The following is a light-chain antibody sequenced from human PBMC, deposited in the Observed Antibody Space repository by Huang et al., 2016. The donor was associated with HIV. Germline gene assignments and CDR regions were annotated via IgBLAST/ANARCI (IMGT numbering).Light chain of an antibody. CDR3: QQYYNNPPWT. CDR2: GTS. CDR1: QGISKS. Sequence: DIQMTKSPSSLSASVGDRVTITCRASQGISKSVAWHQQRPGKAPKLLLYGTSRLETGAQPRCSGSRSGTEYTLTISSMQQEDLATYYCQQYYNNPPWTFGQGTKVEIK. V-gene: IGKV1-NL1*01. J-gene: IGKJ1*01.